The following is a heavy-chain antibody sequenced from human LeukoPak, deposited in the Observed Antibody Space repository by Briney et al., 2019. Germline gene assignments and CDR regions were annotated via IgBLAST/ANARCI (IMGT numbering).Heavy chain of an antibody. CDR3: ARRSFCGGDCLWLDS. V-gene: IGHV4-39*02. CDR1: GASTSTSSYY. Sequence: PSETLSLTCAVSGASTSTSSYYWGWIRQSPGRGLEWLGSIYYTGPTYYSPFLKSRVTISVDTSKSHFSLKLSSVTAADTAVYYCARRSFCGGDCLWLDSWGQGILVTVSS. J-gene: IGHJ4*02. D-gene: IGHD2-21*02. CDR2: IYYTGPT.